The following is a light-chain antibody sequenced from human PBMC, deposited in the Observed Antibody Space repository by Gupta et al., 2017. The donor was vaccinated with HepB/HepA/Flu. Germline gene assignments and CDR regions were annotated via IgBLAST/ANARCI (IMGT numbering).Light chain of an antibody. CDR2: WAS. V-gene: IGKV4-1*01. J-gene: IGKJ4*01. CDR1: QSVLYSSNNKNY. Sequence: DIVMTQSPDSLAVPLGERATINCKSSQSVLYSSNNKNYLAWYQQKPGQPPKLLIYWASTRESGVPDRFSGRGFGTDFTLTISRLQAEDVAVYYCQQYYSTPLTFGGGTKVEIK. CDR3: QQYYSTPLT.